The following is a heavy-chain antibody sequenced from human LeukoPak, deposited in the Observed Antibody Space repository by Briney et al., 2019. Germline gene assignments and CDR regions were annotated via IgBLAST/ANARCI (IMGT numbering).Heavy chain of an antibody. CDR3: ARDHYYDSSGYPYYFDY. D-gene: IGHD3-22*01. CDR1: GFTFSSYS. Sequence: KLGGSLRLSCAASGFTFSSYSMNWARQAPGKGLEWVASISSTSSYIYYAASVKGRFTISRDNAKNSLYLQMNSLRAEDTAVYYCARDHYYDSSGYPYYFDYWGQGTLVTVSS. J-gene: IGHJ4*02. CDR2: ISSTSSYI. V-gene: IGHV3-21*01.